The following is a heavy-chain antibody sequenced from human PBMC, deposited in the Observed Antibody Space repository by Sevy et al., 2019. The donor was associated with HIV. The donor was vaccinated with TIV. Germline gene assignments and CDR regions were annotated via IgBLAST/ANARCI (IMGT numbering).Heavy chain of an antibody. CDR2: INHSGST. CDR3: ASDYYGSGSSSSGPWFDP. CDR1: GGSFSGYY. D-gene: IGHD3-10*01. J-gene: IGHJ5*02. V-gene: IGHV4-34*01. Sequence: SETLSLTCAVYGGSFSGYYWSWIRQPPGKGLEWIGAINHSGSTNYNPSLKSRVTISVDTSKNQFSLKLSSVTAADTAVYYCASDYYGSGSSSSGPWFDPWGQGTLVTVSS.